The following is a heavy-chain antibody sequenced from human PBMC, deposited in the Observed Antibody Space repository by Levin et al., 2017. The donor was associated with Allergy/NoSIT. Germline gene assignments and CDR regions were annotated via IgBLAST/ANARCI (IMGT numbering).Heavy chain of an antibody. CDR1: GYIFTTYW. CDR2: IYPGDSDT. V-gene: IGHV5-51*01. Sequence: GESLKISCKGSGYIFTTYWIGWVRQMPGKGLELMGIIYPGDSDTRYSPTFQGQVTISADKSVSTAYLQWGSLKASDTAMYYCATQASLVFGWFDPWGQGTLVTVSS. J-gene: IGHJ5*02. CDR3: ATQASLVFGWFDP. D-gene: IGHD3-10*02.